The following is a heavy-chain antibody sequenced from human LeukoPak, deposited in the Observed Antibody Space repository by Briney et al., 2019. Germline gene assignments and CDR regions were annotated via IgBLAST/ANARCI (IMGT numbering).Heavy chain of an antibody. CDR3: ARPYCSSTSCYMGVGGAFDI. Sequence: GGSLRLSCAASGFTFSSYSMNWVRQAPGKGLEWVSSISSSSSYIYYADSVKGRFTISRDNAKNSLYLLMNSLRAEDTAVYYCARPYCSSTSCYMGVGGAFDIWGQGTMVTVSS. V-gene: IGHV3-21*01. J-gene: IGHJ3*02. CDR2: ISSSSSYI. CDR1: GFTFSSYS. D-gene: IGHD2-2*02.